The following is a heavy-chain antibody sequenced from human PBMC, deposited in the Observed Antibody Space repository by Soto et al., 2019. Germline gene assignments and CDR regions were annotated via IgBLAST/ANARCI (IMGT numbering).Heavy chain of an antibody. Sequence: PGGSLRLSCAASGFTFTNYWLSWVRQAPGKGLEWVANIDKGGNEKYYVDSVKGRFTMSRDNAKNSVYLQMDNLRAEDTAVYFCARDIIYGSTWPSIGEYYFDYWGQGILVTVSS. J-gene: IGHJ4*02. V-gene: IGHV3-7*01. CDR1: GFTFTNYW. D-gene: IGHD6-13*01. CDR3: ARDIIYGSTWPSIGEYYFDY. CDR2: IDKGGNEK.